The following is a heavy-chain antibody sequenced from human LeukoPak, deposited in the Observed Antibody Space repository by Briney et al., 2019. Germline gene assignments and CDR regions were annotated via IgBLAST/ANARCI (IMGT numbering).Heavy chain of an antibody. CDR2: IKQDGSDK. Sequence: GGSLRLSCAASGFTFSNYWMSWVRQAPGKGLEWVANIKQDGSDKYYVDSVKGRFTISRDNAKNSLYLQMNSLRGEDTAVYFCARERKSSTSMDYWGQGTLVTVSS. V-gene: IGHV3-7*01. CDR3: ARERKSSTSMDY. J-gene: IGHJ4*02. CDR1: GFTFSNYW. D-gene: IGHD2-2*01.